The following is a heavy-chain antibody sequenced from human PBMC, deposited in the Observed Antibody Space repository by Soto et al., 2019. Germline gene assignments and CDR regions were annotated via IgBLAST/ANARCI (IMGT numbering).Heavy chain of an antibody. V-gene: IGHV3-53*02. J-gene: IGHJ6*02. CDR3: AKDLGPLRLLNYYFSGLDV. CDR1: GFSVSSTY. CDR2: IESGGSA. Sequence: EVQLVETGGGVVQRGGSLTLSCNASGFSVSSTYMSWVRQAPGRGLEWVAVIESGGSAHYADSVKGRVTISRDDPKNIIYLQMHTLRAEDTAVYYCAKDLGPLRLLNYYFSGLDVWGQGTSVTVSS. D-gene: IGHD2-15*01.